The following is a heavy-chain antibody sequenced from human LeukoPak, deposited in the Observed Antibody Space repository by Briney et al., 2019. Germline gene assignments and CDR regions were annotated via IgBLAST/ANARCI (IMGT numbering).Heavy chain of an antibody. CDR3: ASDSPYYGMDV. V-gene: IGHV3-74*01. J-gene: IGHJ6*02. Sequence: GGSLRLSCAASGFSFSNYWFHWVRQAPGEGLVWVSRTNEHGTIINYADSVKGRFTISRDNAKNTLYLQMSGLRVEDTAVYHCASDSPYYGMDVWGQGTTVTVSS. CDR1: GFSFSNYW. CDR2: TNEHGTII.